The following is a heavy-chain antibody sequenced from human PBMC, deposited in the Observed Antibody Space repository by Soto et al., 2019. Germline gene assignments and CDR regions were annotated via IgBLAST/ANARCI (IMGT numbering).Heavy chain of an antibody. V-gene: IGHV4-31*03. J-gene: IGHJ5*02. CDR3: AREYCSGGSCYSNWFDP. D-gene: IGHD2-15*01. CDR1: GGSISSGGYY. CDR2: IYYSGST. Sequence: LSLTCTVSGGSISSGGYYWSWIRQHPGKGLEWIGYIYYSGSTYYNPSLKSRVTISVDTSKNQFSLKLSSVTAADTAVYYCAREYCSGGSCYSNWFDPWGQGTLVTVSS.